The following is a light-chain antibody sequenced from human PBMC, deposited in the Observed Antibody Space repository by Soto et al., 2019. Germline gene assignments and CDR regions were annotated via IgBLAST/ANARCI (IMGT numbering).Light chain of an antibody. V-gene: IGKV3-15*01. CDR1: QSVSSK. CDR2: GAS. Sequence: EILMTQSPATLSVSPGERATLSCGASQSVSSKLAWYQQKPGQAPRLLIYGASTNVTGIPARFSGSGSGTDFTLTISRLETEDFAVYYCQQCNDSHTWTFGQGTKVDIK. J-gene: IGKJ1*01. CDR3: QQCNDSHTWT.